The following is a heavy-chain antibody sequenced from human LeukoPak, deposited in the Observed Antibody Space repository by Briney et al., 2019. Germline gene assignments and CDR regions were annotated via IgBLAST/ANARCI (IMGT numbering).Heavy chain of an antibody. CDR3: ARDGSSSGWFDP. CDR1: GYSFTSYD. J-gene: IGHJ5*02. V-gene: IGHV1-8*01. Sequence: ASVKVSCKASGYSFTSYDINWVRQATGQGLEWMGRMNPNNGYTGYAQKFQGRVTMTTDTSTSTAYMELSSLRSEDTAVYHCARDGSSSGWFDPWGQGTLVTVSS. D-gene: IGHD6-6*01. CDR2: MNPNNGYT.